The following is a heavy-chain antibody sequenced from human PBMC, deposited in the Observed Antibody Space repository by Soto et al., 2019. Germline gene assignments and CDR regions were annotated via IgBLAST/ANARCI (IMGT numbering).Heavy chain of an antibody. CDR2: IAYDGRNK. CDR3: ARDPGPFYSSGYYADY. CDR1: GFTFSSYA. D-gene: IGHD3-22*01. J-gene: IGHJ4*02. Sequence: GGSLRLSCAASGFTFSSYAMHWVRQAPGKGLEWVAVIAYDGRNKYYADSVKGRFTISRDNSKNTLYLQMNSLRIEDTAVYYCARDPGPFYSSGYYADYWGQGTLVTVSS. V-gene: IGHV3-30*04.